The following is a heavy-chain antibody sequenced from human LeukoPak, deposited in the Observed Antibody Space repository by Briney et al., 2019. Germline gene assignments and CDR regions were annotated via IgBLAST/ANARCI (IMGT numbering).Heavy chain of an antibody. CDR2: IIPIFGTA. Sequence: ASVKVSCKASGGTFSSYAISWVRQAPGQGLEWMGGIIPIFGTANYAQKFQGRVTITADKSTSTAYMELSSLRSEDTAVYYCATAVPYYYDSSGYYHTGFDPWGQGTPVTVSS. V-gene: IGHV1-69*06. CDR1: GGTFSSYA. J-gene: IGHJ5*02. CDR3: ATAVPYYYDSSGYYHTGFDP. D-gene: IGHD3-22*01.